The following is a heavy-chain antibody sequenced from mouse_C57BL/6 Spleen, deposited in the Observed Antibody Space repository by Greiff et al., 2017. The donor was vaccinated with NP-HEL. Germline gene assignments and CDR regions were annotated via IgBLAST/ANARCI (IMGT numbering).Heavy chain of an antibody. CDR3: TPMVTTGDWYFDV. J-gene: IGHJ1*03. D-gene: IGHD2-2*01. CDR1: GYTFTDYE. Sequence: QVQLQQSGAELVRPGASVTLSCKASGYTFTDYEMHWVKQTPVHGLEWIGAIDPETGGTAYNQKFKGKAILTADKSSSTAYMELRSLTSEDSAVYYCTPMVTTGDWYFDVWGTGTTVTVSS. CDR2: IDPETGGT. V-gene: IGHV1-15*01.